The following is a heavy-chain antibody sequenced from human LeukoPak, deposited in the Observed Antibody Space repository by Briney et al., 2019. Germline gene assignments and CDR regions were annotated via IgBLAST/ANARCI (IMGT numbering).Heavy chain of an antibody. CDR2: IYYSGST. D-gene: IGHD3-3*01. V-gene: IGHV4-61*01. Sequence: SETLSLTCTVSGGSVSSGSYYWSWIRQPPGKGLEWIGYIYYSGSTNYNPSLKSRVTISVDTSKNQFSLKVSSVTAADTAVYYCARAPLITIFGVVILDAFDIWGQGTMVTVSS. CDR3: ARAPLITIFGVVILDAFDI. CDR1: GGSVSSGSYY. J-gene: IGHJ3*02.